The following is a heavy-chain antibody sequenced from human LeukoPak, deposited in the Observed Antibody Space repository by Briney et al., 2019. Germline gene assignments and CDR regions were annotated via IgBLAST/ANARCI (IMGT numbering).Heavy chain of an antibody. V-gene: IGHV3-13*01. D-gene: IGHD2-2*01. CDR3: ARSSTWYGMDV. CDR1: GFTFSSYD. CDR2: IGTAGDT. Sequence: GGFLRLSCAASGFTFSSYDMHWVRQATGKGLEWVSAIGTAGDTYYPGSVKGRFTISRENAKNPLYLQMNSLRAGDTAVYYCARSSTWYGMDVWGQGTTVTVSS. J-gene: IGHJ6*02.